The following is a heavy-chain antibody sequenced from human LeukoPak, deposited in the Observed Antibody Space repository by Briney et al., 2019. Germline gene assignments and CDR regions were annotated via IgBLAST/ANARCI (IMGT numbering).Heavy chain of an antibody. J-gene: IGHJ4*02. V-gene: IGHV5-51*01. Sequence: GESLQIFCKGSGYSITNYWIGWLRQMPGKGLEWMGIIYPRDSDTRYSPSFQGQVTISADKSIDTAYLQWSSLKASDTAIYYCAKKQDRIAAGSWGQGTLVTVSS. D-gene: IGHD6-13*01. CDR2: IYPRDSDT. CDR1: GYSITNYW. CDR3: AKKQDRIAAGS.